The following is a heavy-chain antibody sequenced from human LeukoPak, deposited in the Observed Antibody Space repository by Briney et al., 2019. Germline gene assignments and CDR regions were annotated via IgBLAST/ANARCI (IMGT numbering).Heavy chain of an antibody. CDR1: GFTFSDHY. V-gene: IGHV3-72*01. Sequence: GGSLRLSCAASGFTFSDHYMDWVREAPGKGLEWVGRTRNKADSYTTEYAASVKGRFTISRDDSKNSLYLQMNSLKTEHTAVYYCARDSGWGYCSGGSCYDGGDAFDIWGQGTMVTVSS. D-gene: IGHD2-15*01. J-gene: IGHJ3*02. CDR2: TRNKADSYTT. CDR3: ARDSGWGYCSGGSCYDGGDAFDI.